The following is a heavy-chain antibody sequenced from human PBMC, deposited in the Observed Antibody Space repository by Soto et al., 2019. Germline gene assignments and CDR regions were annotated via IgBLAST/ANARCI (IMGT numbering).Heavy chain of an antibody. J-gene: IGHJ6*02. CDR1: GFTFSDYY. D-gene: IGHD4-17*01. CDR2: ISSSSSYT. V-gene: IGHV3-11*06. Sequence: GGSLRLSCAASGFTFSDYYMSWIRQAPGKGLEWVSYISSSSSYTNYADSVKGRFTISRDNAKNSLYLQMNSLRAEDTALYYCARDTEARDTVTPPRITDYYYGMDVWGQGTTVTVSS. CDR3: ARDTEARDTVTPPRITDYYYGMDV.